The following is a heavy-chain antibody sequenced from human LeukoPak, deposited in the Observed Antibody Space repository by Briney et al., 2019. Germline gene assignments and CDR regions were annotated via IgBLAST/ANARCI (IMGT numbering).Heavy chain of an antibody. D-gene: IGHD6-6*01. Sequence: SETLSLTCAVYGGSFSGYYWSWIRQPPGKGPEWIGEINHSGSTNYNPSLKSRVTISVDTSKNQFSLKLSSVTAADTAVYYCAWGGLRAARMGYYFDYWGQGTLVTVSS. V-gene: IGHV4-34*01. CDR2: INHSGST. J-gene: IGHJ4*02. CDR1: GGSFSGYY. CDR3: AWGGLRAARMGYYFDY.